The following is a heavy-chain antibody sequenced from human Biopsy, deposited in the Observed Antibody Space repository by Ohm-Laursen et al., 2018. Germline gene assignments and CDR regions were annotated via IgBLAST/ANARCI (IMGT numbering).Heavy chain of an antibody. J-gene: IGHJ6*02. D-gene: IGHD3-10*01. Sequence: SSVKVSCKASGGTLITYAISWVRQVPGQGLDWMGRIIPILGTADYGQNFQGRVTIRADTSTTFLELTSLRYDDTAVYYCASGGIGGIGLDVWGLGATVTVSS. CDR3: ASGGIGGIGLDV. CDR2: IIPILGTA. CDR1: GGTLITYA. V-gene: IGHV1-69*04.